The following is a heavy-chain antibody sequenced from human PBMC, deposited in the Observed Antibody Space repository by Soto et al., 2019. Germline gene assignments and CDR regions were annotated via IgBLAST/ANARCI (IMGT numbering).Heavy chain of an antibody. CDR1: GFTFSSYG. CDR3: ARDRGSVAVHFDY. D-gene: IGHD6-19*01. CDR2: IWYDGSNK. J-gene: IGHJ4*02. V-gene: IGHV3-33*01. Sequence: PGGSLRLSCAASGFTFSSYGMHWVRQAPGKGLEWVAVIWYDGSNKYYADSVKGRFTISRDNSKNTLYLQMNSLRAEDTAVYYCARDRGSVAVHFDYWGQGTLVTVSS.